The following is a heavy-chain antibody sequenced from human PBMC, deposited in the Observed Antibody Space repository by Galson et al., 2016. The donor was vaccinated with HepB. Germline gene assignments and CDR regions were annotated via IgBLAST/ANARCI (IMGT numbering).Heavy chain of an antibody. CDR3: AKDRGRTVGDPYYGMDV. Sequence: SLRLSCAASGFTFSIYVMHWVHQAPGKGLQWVASIWYDGSSQYYADSVKGRFTISRDNSKNTFYLQMNSLSADDTAVYYCAKDRGRTVGDPYYGMDVWGQGTTVTVSS. CDR2: IWYDGSSQ. D-gene: IGHD2-21*01. V-gene: IGHV3-33*06. J-gene: IGHJ6*02. CDR1: GFTFSIYV.